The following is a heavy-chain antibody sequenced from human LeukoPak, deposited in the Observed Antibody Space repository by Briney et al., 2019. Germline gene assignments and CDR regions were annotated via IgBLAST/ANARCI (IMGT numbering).Heavy chain of an antibody. V-gene: IGHV3-49*04. CDR3: AGADGYHELDY. CDR1: GFNFGGFI. D-gene: IGHD5-24*01. Sequence: GRSPSPARSLSGFNFGGFILSSVRQAPGKGLEWVGFISLQVYGGTTEYAASVKGRFVMSRDDSTGAVYAQMNSLKTEDTAVYSYAGADGYHELDYWGQGTLVTVSS. CDR2: ISLQVYGGTT. J-gene: IGHJ4*02.